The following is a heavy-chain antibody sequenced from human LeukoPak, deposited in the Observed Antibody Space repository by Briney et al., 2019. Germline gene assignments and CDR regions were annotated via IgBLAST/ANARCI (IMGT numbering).Heavy chain of an antibody. CDR3: ARRPTMLRGPTSRFAFDI. CDR2: IYPRDSDI. J-gene: IGHJ3*02. V-gene: IGHV5-51*01. Sequence: GESLKISCKDSGDTFTNYWIGWVRQMPGKGLEWMGIIYPRDSDIRYSPSFQGQVTISADKSISTAYLQWSSLKASDTAMYYCARRPTMLRGPTSRFAFDIWGQGTMVTVSS. CDR1: GDTFTNYW. D-gene: IGHD3-10*01.